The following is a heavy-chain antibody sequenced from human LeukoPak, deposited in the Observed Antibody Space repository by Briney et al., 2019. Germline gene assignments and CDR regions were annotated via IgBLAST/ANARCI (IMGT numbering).Heavy chain of an antibody. J-gene: IGHJ4*02. CDR2: IGGSGGST. CDR3: AKGGHSSGWYLGEYFDY. CDR1: GFTFSSYA. Sequence: GGSLRLSCAASGFTFSSYAMSWVRQAPGKGLEWVSAIGGSGGSTYYADSVKGRFTISRDNSTNTLYLRMNSLRAEDTAVYYCAKGGHSSGWYLGEYFDYWGQGTLVTVSS. V-gene: IGHV3-23*01. D-gene: IGHD6-19*01.